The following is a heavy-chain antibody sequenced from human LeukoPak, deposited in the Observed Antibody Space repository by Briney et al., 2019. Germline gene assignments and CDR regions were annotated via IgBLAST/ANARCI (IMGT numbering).Heavy chain of an antibody. CDR2: TNEDGSKK. Sequence: GGSLRLSCAASGFTFSSYWMSWVRQAPGKGLEWVANTNEDGSKKYYVDSVKGRFTISRDNAKNSLYLQMNSLRAEDTAVYHCARGNDYGDHVGIYFDYWGQGTLVTVSS. V-gene: IGHV3-7*03. J-gene: IGHJ4*02. CDR3: ARGNDYGDHVGIYFDY. CDR1: GFTFSSYW. D-gene: IGHD4-17*01.